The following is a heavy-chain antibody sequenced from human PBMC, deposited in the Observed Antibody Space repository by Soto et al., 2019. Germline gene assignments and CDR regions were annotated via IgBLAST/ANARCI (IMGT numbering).Heavy chain of an antibody. CDR3: AKGVLVGLRPEYYFDY. Sequence: GGSLRLSCAASGFTFSSYAMSWVRQAPGKGLEWVSAISGSGGSTYYADSVKGRFTISRDNSKNTLYLQMNSLRAEDTAIYYCAKGVLVGLRPEYYFDYWGQGTLVTVSS. V-gene: IGHV3-23*01. CDR1: GFTFSSYA. J-gene: IGHJ4*02. D-gene: IGHD3-3*02. CDR2: ISGSGGST.